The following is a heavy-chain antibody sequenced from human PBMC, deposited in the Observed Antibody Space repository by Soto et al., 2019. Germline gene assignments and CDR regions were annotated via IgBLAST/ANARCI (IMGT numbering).Heavy chain of an antibody. CDR1: GGSFSGYY. J-gene: IGHJ4*02. Sequence: QVQLQQWGAGLLKPSETLSLTCAVYGGSFSGYYWSWIRQPPGKGLEWIGEINHSGSTNYNPSLKSRVTISVDTSKNQLSLKLSSVTAADTAVYYCARRPTRSSGWHPFDYWGQGTLVTVSS. D-gene: IGHD6-19*01. V-gene: IGHV4-34*01. CDR2: INHSGST. CDR3: ARRPTRSSGWHPFDY.